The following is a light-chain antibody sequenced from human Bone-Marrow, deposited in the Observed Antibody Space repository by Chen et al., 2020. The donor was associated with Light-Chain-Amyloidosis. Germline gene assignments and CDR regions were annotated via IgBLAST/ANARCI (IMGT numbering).Light chain of an antibody. V-gene: IGLV3-25*03. J-gene: IGLJ2*01. CDR3: QSADSSGTYEVI. CDR1: DLPTKY. CDR2: RDT. Sequence: SYELTQPPSESASPGHTARITCSGDDLPTKYAYWYQQKPGQAPVLVIHRDTERPSGISERFSGSSSGTTATLTISGVQAEDEADYHCQSADSSGTYEVIFGGGTKLTVL.